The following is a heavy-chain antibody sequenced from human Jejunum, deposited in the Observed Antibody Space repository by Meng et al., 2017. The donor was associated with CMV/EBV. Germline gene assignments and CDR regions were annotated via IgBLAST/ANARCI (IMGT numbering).Heavy chain of an antibody. CDR2: ISSSGNYM. V-gene: IGHV3-21*01. CDR3: AREISMVRGGAE. D-gene: IGHD3-10*01. J-gene: IGHJ4*02. Sequence: AAGFSFNYYGMNWVRQAPGKGLEWVSSISSSGNYMYYADSVKGRFTISRDSAKDSLYLQMNSLRVEDTAVYYWAREISMVRGGAEWGQGTLVTVSS. CDR1: GFSFNYYG.